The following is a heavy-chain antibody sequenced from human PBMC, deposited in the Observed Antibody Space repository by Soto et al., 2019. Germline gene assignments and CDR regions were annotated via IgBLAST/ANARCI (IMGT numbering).Heavy chain of an antibody. CDR1: GDSITNNNW. J-gene: IGHJ5*02. CDR3: ARTSGGTYSFDP. CDR2: MHHGGNP. V-gene: IGHV4-4*02. Sequence: QVQLQESGPGLVKPSGTLSLTCAVSGDSITNNNWWTWLRQSPGKGLEWIGEMHHGGNPDYNPSLRSRVTISVDKSKSQFSLHLSSVTAAVSAVYYCARTSGGTYSFDPWGQGTLVTVSS. D-gene: IGHD3-10*01.